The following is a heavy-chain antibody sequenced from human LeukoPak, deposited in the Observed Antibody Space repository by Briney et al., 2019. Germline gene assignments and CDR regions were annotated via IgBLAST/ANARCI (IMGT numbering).Heavy chain of an antibody. D-gene: IGHD2-8*01. CDR1: GYTSTSYD. CDR3: ARIVPSDYYYYYYMDV. V-gene: IGHV1-8*03. Sequence: ASVKVSYKASGYTSTSYDINWVRQATGQGLEWMGWMNPNSGNTGYAQKFQGRVTITRNTSISTAYMELSSLRSEDTAVYYCARIVPSDYYYYYYMDVWGKGTTVTVSS. J-gene: IGHJ6*03. CDR2: MNPNSGNT.